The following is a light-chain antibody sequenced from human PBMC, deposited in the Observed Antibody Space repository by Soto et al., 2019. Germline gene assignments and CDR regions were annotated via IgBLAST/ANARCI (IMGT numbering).Light chain of an antibody. Sequence: QSALTQPASLSGSPGQSITISCTGTSSDIGAYDYVSWFQQHPGKAPKLMISEVNNRPSGVSNRFSGSKSGNTAYLTISGLQVEDDADYFCSSFTTTSTHVFGTGTKVTVL. J-gene: IGLJ1*01. CDR1: SSDIGAYDY. V-gene: IGLV2-14*01. CDR2: EVN. CDR3: SSFTTTSTHV.